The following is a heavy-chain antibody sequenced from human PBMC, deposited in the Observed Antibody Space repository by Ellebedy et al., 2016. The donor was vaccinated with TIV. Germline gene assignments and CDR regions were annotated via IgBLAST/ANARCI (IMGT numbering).Heavy chain of an antibody. D-gene: IGHD3-10*01. V-gene: IGHV1-24*01. CDR1: GYTLTELS. J-gene: IGHJ6*02. CDR3: ATGLLWFGEDPQEFGVDV. CDR2: FDPEDGET. Sequence: ASVKVSXXVSGYTLTELSMHWVRQAPGKGLEWMGGFDPEDGETIYAQKFQGRVTMTEDTSTDTAYMELSSLRSEDTAVYYCATGLLWFGEDPQEFGVDVWGQGTTVTVSS.